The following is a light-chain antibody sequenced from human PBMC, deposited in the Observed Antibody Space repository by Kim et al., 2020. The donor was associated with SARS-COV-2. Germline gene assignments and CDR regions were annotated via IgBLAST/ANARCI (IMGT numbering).Light chain of an antibody. J-gene: IGLJ2*01. CDR3: QAWDSSTGV. CDR1: KSGVKY. CDR2: QDS. Sequence: VSPDQTASHSCAGDKSGVKYACWYQQKQGQSPVLVIYQDSKRPSGIPKRFSGSNSGNTATLTISGTQAMDEADYYCQAWDSSTGVFGGGTQLTVL. V-gene: IGLV3-1*01.